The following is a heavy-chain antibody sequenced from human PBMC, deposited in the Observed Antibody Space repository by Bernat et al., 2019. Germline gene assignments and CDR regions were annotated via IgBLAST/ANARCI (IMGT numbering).Heavy chain of an antibody. CDR1: GYTGRKEE. Sequence: VHLVQSGGEGKKKGEEGKGSCRASGYTGRKEERKGGRKAPGKGLEWMGIINPSSGTTTYARKFQGRVTMTRDTSTSTVHMEVSSLRSDDTAVYYCARGDESVAAYFDYWGQGTLVTGSS. CDR3: ARGDESVAAYFDY. V-gene: IGHV1-46*01. D-gene: IGHD6-19*01. J-gene: IGHJ4*02. CDR2: INPSSGTT.